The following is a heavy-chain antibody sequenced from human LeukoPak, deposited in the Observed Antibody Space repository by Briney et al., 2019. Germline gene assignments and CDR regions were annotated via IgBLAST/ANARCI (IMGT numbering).Heavy chain of an antibody. Sequence: GGSLRLSCAASGFTFSSYAMSWVRKPQGKGLEWSSGISGSGGSTYYADSVKGRFTISRDNSKNTLYLQINSLRAEDTAIYYCAKDLFFISRSYFDYWGQGTLVTVSS. D-gene: IGHD3-10*01. CDR1: GFTFSSYA. J-gene: IGHJ4*02. V-gene: IGHV3-23*01. CDR3: AKDLFFISRSYFDY. CDR2: ISGSGGST.